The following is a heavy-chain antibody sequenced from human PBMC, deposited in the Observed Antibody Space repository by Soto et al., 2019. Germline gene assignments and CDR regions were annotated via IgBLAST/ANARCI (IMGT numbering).Heavy chain of an antibody. J-gene: IGHJ5*02. CDR1: GGSISSYY. CDR2: IYYSGSA. V-gene: IGHV4-59*01. Sequence: SETLSLTCTVSGGSISSYYWSWIRQPPGKGLEWIGYIYYSGSANYNPSLKSRVTISVDTSKNQFSLKLSSVTAADTAVYYCARRARAAGTDWWFDPWGQVNLVTVSS. D-gene: IGHD6-13*01. CDR3: ARRARAAGTDWWFDP.